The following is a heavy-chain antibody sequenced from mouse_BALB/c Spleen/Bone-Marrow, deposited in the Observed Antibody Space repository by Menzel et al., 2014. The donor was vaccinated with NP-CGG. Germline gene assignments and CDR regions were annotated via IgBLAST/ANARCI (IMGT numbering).Heavy chain of an antibody. J-gene: IGHJ2*01. CDR1: GFTFSSFG. CDR3: ARSGSSSGYFDY. D-gene: IGHD1-1*01. V-gene: IGHV5-17*02. Sequence: EVKVVESGGGLVQPGGSRKLSCAASGFTFSSFGMHWVRQAPEKGLEGVAYIGSGSSTIYYADTVMGRFTISRDNPKNTLFLQMTSLRSEDTAMYYCARSGSSSGYFDYWGQGTTLTVSS. CDR2: IGSGSSTI.